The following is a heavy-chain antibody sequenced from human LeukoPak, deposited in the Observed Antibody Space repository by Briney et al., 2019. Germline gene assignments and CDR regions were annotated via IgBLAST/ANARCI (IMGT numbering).Heavy chain of an antibody. J-gene: IGHJ4*02. Sequence: GGSLRLSCAASGFTFSSYTMHWIRQAPGKGLEWVSSISGSNSYIFYADSVKGRFAVSRDNAKDSLYLQMNSLRAEDTAVYYCARALTTLTYEGYWGQGTLVTVSS. CDR2: ISGSNSYI. D-gene: IGHD1-1*01. CDR1: GFTFSSYT. CDR3: ARALTTLTYEGY. V-gene: IGHV3-21*01.